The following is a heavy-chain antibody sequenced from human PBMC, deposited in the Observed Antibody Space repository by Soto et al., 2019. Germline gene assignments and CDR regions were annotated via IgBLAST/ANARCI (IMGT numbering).Heavy chain of an antibody. CDR2: ISGSGGST. CDR3: SNRTPYGSASYYFYS. Sequence: GGSLRLSCAASGFTFSSYAMSWVRQAPGKGLEWVSAISGSGGSTYYADSVKGRFTISRDNSKNTLYLQMNSLRAEDTAVYYCSNRTPYGSASYYFYSCAQQTPVPISS. CDR1: GFTFSSYA. J-gene: IGHJ4*02. V-gene: IGHV3-23*01. D-gene: IGHD3-10*01.